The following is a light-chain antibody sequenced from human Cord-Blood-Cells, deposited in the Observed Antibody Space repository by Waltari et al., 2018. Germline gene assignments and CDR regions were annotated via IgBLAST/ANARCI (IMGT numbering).Light chain of an antibody. Sequence: SYELTQPPSVSVSPGQTASITCSGDKLGDKYACWYQQKPGLSPVLVIYQDSKRPSGSPERFSGSNSGNTATLTISGTQAMDEADYYCQAWDSSTYVVFGGGTKLTVL. CDR1: KLGDKY. CDR2: QDS. J-gene: IGLJ2*01. CDR3: QAWDSSTYVV. V-gene: IGLV3-1*01.